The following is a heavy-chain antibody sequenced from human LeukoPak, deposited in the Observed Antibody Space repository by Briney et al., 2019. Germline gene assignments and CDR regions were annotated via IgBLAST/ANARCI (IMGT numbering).Heavy chain of an antibody. CDR3: AGGGYNWNDVLDP. J-gene: IGHJ5*02. V-gene: IGHV1-69*01. D-gene: IGHD1-1*01. Sequence: ASVKVSCRASGGTFRSQGISWVRQAPGQGLEWMGGIIPMFGTANYAQKFQVRVMITADESTSTAYTELSSLRSEDTAVYYCAGGGYNWNDVLDPWGQGTLVTVSS. CDR2: IIPMFGTA. CDR1: GGTFRSQG.